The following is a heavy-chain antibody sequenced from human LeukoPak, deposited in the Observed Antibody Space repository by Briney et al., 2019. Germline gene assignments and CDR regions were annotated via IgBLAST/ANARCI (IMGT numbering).Heavy chain of an antibody. Sequence: PGGSLRLSCAASGFTFSSYGMHWVRQAPGKGLEGVAVISYDGSNKYYADSVKSRFTISRDNSKNTLYLQMNSLRAEDTAVYYCAKVRFGELLRGYFDYWGQGTLVTVSS. CDR1: GFTFSSYG. J-gene: IGHJ4*02. CDR3: AKVRFGELLRGYFDY. CDR2: ISYDGSNK. V-gene: IGHV3-30*18. D-gene: IGHD3-10*01.